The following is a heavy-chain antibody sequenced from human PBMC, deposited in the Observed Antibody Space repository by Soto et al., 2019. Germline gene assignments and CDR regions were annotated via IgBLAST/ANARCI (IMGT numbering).Heavy chain of an antibody. D-gene: IGHD3-10*01. CDR2: ISSDSATI. CDR3: ASDPYYYASYY. V-gene: IGHV3-11*01. J-gene: IGHJ4*02. Sequence: GGSLRLSCAASGFTFSDHYMAWIRQSPGKGLEWVSYISSDSATIYYTDSVQGRFTVSRDNAKNSVYLQMNSLRAEDTAVYYCASDPYYYASYYWGQGTLVTVSS. CDR1: GFTFSDHY.